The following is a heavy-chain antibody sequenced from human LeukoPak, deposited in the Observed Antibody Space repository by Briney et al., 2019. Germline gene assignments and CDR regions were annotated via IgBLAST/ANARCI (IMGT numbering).Heavy chain of an antibody. CDR2: IYTSGST. D-gene: IGHD6-6*01. J-gene: IGHJ6*03. V-gene: IGHV4-4*07. Sequence: PSETLSLTCTVSGDSISSYYWSWIRQPAGKGLEWIGRIYTSGSTNYNPSLKSRVTMSVDTSKNQFSLKLSSVTAADTAVYYCARVGYSSSSWRTNYYYYYMDVWGKGTTVTVSS. CDR3: ARVGYSSSSWRTNYYYYYMDV. CDR1: GDSISSYY.